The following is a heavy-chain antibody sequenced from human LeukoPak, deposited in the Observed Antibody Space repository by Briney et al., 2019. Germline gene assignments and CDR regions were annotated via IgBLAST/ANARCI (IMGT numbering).Heavy chain of an antibody. D-gene: IGHD4-17*01. CDR2: FDPEDGET. J-gene: IGHJ3*02. CDR1: GYTFTGYY. V-gene: IGHV1-24*01. CDR3: ATTLAYGDYADPNAFDI. Sequence: GASVKVSCKASGYTFTGYYMHWVRQAPGKGLEWMGGFDPEDGETIYAQKFQGRVTMTEDTSTDTAYMELSSLRSEDTAVYYCATTLAYGDYADPNAFDIWGQGTMVTVSS.